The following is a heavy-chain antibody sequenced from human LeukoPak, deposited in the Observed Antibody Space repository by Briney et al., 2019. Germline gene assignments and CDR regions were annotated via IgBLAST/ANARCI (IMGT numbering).Heavy chain of an antibody. Sequence: PGGSLRLSCAASGFTFSSYGMHWVRQAPGKGLEWVAVISYDGSNKYYADSVKGRFSISRDNSKNTLYLQMNSLRAEDTAVYYCAKDHYYDFWSGYSYYFDYRGQGTLVTVSS. D-gene: IGHD3-3*01. CDR3: AKDHYYDFWSGYSYYFDY. CDR2: ISYDGSNK. J-gene: IGHJ4*02. V-gene: IGHV3-30*18. CDR1: GFTFSSYG.